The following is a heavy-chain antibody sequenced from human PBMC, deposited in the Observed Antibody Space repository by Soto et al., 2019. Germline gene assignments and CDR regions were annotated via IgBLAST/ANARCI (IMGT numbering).Heavy chain of an antibody. D-gene: IGHD3-16*02. Sequence: SETLSLTCTVSGGSISSSSYYWGWIRQPPGKGLEWIGSIYYSGSTYYNPSLKSRVTISVDTSKNQFSLKLSSVTAADTAVYYCARTMITFGGVIESGDAFDIWGQGTMVTVSS. V-gene: IGHV4-39*01. CDR2: IYYSGST. CDR1: GGSISSSSYY. CDR3: ARTMITFGGVIESGDAFDI. J-gene: IGHJ3*02.